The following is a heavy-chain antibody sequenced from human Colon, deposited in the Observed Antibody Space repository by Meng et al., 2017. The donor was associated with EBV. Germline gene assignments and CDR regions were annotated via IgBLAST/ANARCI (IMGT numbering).Heavy chain of an antibody. V-gene: IGHV4-4*02. CDR1: GDSPSSANW. CDR2: IHHNGNT. CDR3: ARTAICIGGSCTTWDY. Sequence: QESGPALVKPSGPLSLTCAVSGDSPSSANWWSWVRQPPGKGLEWIGEIHHNGNTNYNPSLKSRVTISVDKSKNQFVLKVTSVTAADTAVYYCARTAICIGGSCTTWDYWGQGALVTVSS. D-gene: IGHD2-15*01. J-gene: IGHJ4*02.